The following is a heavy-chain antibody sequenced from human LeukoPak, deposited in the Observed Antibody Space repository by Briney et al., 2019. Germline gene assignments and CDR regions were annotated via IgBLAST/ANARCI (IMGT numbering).Heavy chain of an antibody. Sequence: PGGSLRLSCAASGFTFSSYGMHWVRQAPGKGLEWLAVIRYDGTNIYYADSVKGRFTISRDNSENTLSLQMNSLRAEDTAVYYCARVRRDDILTEFDYWGRGTLVTVSS. CDR1: GFTFSSYG. J-gene: IGHJ4*02. CDR3: ARVRRDDILTEFDY. D-gene: IGHD3-9*01. CDR2: IRYDGTNI. V-gene: IGHV3-33*01.